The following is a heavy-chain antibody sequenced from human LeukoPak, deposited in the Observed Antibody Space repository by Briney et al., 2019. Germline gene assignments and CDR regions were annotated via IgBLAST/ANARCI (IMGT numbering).Heavy chain of an antibody. CDR3: ARDHVRYGDYGQEAFDI. CDR1: GYTFTSYA. CDR2: ISTNTGNP. J-gene: IGHJ3*02. V-gene: IGHV7-4-1*02. Sequence: GASVKVSCKASGYTFTSYAMNWVRQAPGQGLEWMGWISTNTGNPTYAQGFTGRFVFSLDTSVSTAYLQISSLKAEDTAVYYCARDHVRYGDYGQEAFDIWGQGTMVTVSS. D-gene: IGHD4-17*01.